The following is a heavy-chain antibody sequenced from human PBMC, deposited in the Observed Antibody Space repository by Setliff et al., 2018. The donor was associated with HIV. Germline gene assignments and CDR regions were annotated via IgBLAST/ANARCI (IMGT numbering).Heavy chain of an antibody. V-gene: IGHV3-30*02. CDR1: GFTFSSYG. CDR2: IRYDGTNK. D-gene: IGHD4-17*01. J-gene: IGHJ6*03. CDR3: AKARVDGDYYYYYYMDV. Sequence: GGSLRLSCAASGFTFSSYGMHWVRQAPGKGLEWVAFIRYDGTNKYYADSVKGRFTISRDNSKNTLYLQMDSLRADDTAVYYCAKARVDGDYYYYYYMDVWGKGTTVTVSS.